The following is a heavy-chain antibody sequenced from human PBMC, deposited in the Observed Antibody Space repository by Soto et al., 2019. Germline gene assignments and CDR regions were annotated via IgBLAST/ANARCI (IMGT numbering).Heavy chain of an antibody. V-gene: IGHV1-18*01. CDR3: ARDAARGWGISTRCSDY. CDR2: ISAYNGNT. J-gene: IGHJ4*02. D-gene: IGHD2-2*01. Sequence: QVQLVQSGAEVKKPGASVKVSCKASGYTFTSYGISWVRQAPGQGLEWMGWISAYNGNTNYAQKLQGRVTMTTDTSTRTAYLELRSLRSEDTGVYYCARDAARGWGISTRCSDYWGQGTLVTVSS. CDR1: GYTFTSYG.